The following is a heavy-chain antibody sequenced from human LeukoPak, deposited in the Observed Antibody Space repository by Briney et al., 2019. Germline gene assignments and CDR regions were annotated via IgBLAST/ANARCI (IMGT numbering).Heavy chain of an antibody. J-gene: IGHJ5*02. CDR2: IYVDGRTT. CDR1: GFTFSNYW. CDR3: IRDFRSADL. Sequence: GGSLRLSCVASGFTFSNYWMHWVRQPPGNGLVWVSRIYVDGRTTNYADSVKGRLTISRDNAKNTVYLEMNSLSVEDTATYYCIRDFRSADLWGQGTLVTVTS. V-gene: IGHV3-74*01.